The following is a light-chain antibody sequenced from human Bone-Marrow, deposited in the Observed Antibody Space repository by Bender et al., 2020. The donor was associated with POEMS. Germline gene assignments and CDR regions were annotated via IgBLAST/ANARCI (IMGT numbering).Light chain of an antibody. CDR3: QSYDNSLGGWV. V-gene: IGLV1-40*01. J-gene: IGLJ3*02. CDR2: ENN. Sequence: DINWYQHLPGTAPKLLIYENNQRPSGIPDRFSGSKSGTSASLAITGLQAEDEGDYYCQSYDNSLGGWVFGGGTKLTVL. CDR1: D.